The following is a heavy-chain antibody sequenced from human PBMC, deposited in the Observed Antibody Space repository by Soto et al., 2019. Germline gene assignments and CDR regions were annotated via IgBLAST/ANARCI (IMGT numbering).Heavy chain of an antibody. V-gene: IGHV1-69*06. Sequence: SVKVSCKASGGTFSSYAISWVRQAPGQGLEWMGGIIPIFGTANHAQKFQGRVTITADKSTSTAYMELSSLRSEDTAVYYCAGGASYYDSSGYADYWGQGTLVTVSS. CDR3: AGGASYYDSSGYADY. D-gene: IGHD3-22*01. CDR1: GGTFSSYA. CDR2: IIPIFGTA. J-gene: IGHJ4*02.